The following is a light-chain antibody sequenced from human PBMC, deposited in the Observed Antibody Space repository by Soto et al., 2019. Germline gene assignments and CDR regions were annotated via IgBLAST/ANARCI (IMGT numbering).Light chain of an antibody. Sequence: DIQMTPSPSSLSASVGDRVTITCRASQVISNYLAWFQQKPGKAPKSLIYAASSLQTGVPSKFSGSGSLTDFTLTISSLQPEHFAPYSCQQYNSFPRLTVAGGTKVEIK. CDR1: QVISNY. CDR3: QQYNSFPRLT. J-gene: IGKJ4*01. CDR2: AAS. V-gene: IGKV1-16*02.